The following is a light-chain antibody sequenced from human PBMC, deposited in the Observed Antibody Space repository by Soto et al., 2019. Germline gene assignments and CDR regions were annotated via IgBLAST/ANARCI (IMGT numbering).Light chain of an antibody. CDR3: QQYYTTPFT. J-gene: IGKJ2*01. Sequence: SPLSCWSSQSIFSTSGNKNFLAWYQQKRGQPPKLLVYWASTRESGVPDRFSGSGSGTDFTLTISSLQAEDVAVYYCQQYYTTPFTFGQGTQLEIK. CDR1: QSIFSTSGNKNF. V-gene: IGKV4-1*01. CDR2: WAS.